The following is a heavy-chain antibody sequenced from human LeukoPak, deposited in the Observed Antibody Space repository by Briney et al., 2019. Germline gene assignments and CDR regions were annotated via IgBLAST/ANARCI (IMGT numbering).Heavy chain of an antibody. CDR3: GKYLQTTVGANDY. CDR2: ISGSGGAT. CDR1: GFTFSSYP. J-gene: IGHJ4*02. Sequence: GGSLRLSCAASGFTFSSYPMNWVRQAPGKGLEWVSAISGSGGATFYGDSVQGRFTISRDNSRDTLYLQMNSLTAEDTAVYYCGKYLQTTVGANDYWGQGTLVTVSS. V-gene: IGHV3-23*01. D-gene: IGHD1-26*01.